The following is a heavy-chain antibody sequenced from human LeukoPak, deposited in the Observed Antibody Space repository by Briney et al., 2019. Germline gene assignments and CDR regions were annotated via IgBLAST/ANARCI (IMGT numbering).Heavy chain of an antibody. J-gene: IGHJ4*02. D-gene: IGHD1-26*01. V-gene: IGHV1-18*01. CDR1: GYTFTTNG. CDR3: ASGNSGTYY. CDR2: ISAYSDNT. Sequence: GASVNVSCKASGYTFTTNGISWVRQAPGQGLEWMGWISAYSDNTNYAESLQGRVTMTTDSSTSTAYMEVRSLRSDDTAVYFCASGNSGTYYWGQGTLVTVSS.